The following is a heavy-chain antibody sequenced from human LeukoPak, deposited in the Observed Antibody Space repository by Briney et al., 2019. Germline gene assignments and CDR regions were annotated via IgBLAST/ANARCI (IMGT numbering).Heavy chain of an antibody. Sequence: ASVKVSCKASGYTFTGYYMHWVRQATGQGLEWMGWMNPNSGNTGYAQKFQGRVTMTRNTSISTAYMELSSLRSEDTAVYYCARDGLTDYMDVWGKGTTVTISS. CDR1: GYTFTGYY. D-gene: IGHD2-8*01. V-gene: IGHV1-8*02. CDR2: MNPNSGNT. J-gene: IGHJ6*03. CDR3: ARDGLTDYMDV.